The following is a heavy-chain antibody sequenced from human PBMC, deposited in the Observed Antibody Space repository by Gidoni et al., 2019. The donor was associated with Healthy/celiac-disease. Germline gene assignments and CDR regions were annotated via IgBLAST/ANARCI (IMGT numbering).Heavy chain of an antibody. CDR3: AHSREDNYYDSSGYYKLNWFDP. CDR1: GFSLSTSGVG. Sequence: QITLKESGPTLVNPTQTLTLTCTFSGFSLSTSGVGVGWIRQPPGKALEWLALIYWNDDKRYSPSLKSRLTITKDTSKNQVVLTMTNMDPVDTATYYCAHSREDNYYDSSGYYKLNWFDPWGQGTLVTVSS. J-gene: IGHJ5*02. V-gene: IGHV2-5*01. D-gene: IGHD3-22*01. CDR2: IYWNDDK.